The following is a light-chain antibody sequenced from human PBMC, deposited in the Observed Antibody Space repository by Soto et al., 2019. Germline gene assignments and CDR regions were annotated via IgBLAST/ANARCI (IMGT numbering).Light chain of an antibody. Sequence: QSVLTQPPSVSAAPGQKVTISCSGSSSNIGNNYVSWYQQVPGTAPKLLIYDNNKRPSGIPDRFSGSKSGTSATLGITGLQTGDEADYYCGTWDSSLSAYVFGTGTRSPS. J-gene: IGLJ1*01. V-gene: IGLV1-51*01. CDR1: SSNIGNNY. CDR2: DNN. CDR3: GTWDSSLSAYV.